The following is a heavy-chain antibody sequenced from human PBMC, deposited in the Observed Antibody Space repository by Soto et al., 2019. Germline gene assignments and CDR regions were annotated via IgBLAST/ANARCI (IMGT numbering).Heavy chain of an antibody. CDR1: GFTFSSYE. CDR2: ISSFATTI. D-gene: IGHD2-15*01. CDR3: AKTSCSSAAFDI. V-gene: IGHV3-48*03. J-gene: IGHJ3*02. Sequence: GGSLRLPCAASGFTFSSYEMNWVRQAPGKGLEWVSYISSFATTIYYADSVKGRFTVSRDNAKNSLYLQMNSMRAADTAVYYCAKTSCSSAAFDISGRGRMFAV.